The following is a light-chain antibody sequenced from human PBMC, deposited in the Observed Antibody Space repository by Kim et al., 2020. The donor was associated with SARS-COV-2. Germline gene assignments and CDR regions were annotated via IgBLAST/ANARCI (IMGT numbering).Light chain of an antibody. CDR1: NSNIGVNT. V-gene: IGLV1-44*01. CDR2: RNN. CDR3: ATWDDSLNAWV. J-gene: IGLJ3*02. Sequence: GQGVTNPCSGSNSNIGVNTVNWYQKFPGTAPKLLIYRNNQRPSGVPDRFSGSKSGTSASLALSGLLSEDEADYYCATWDDSLNAWVFGGGTQLTVL.